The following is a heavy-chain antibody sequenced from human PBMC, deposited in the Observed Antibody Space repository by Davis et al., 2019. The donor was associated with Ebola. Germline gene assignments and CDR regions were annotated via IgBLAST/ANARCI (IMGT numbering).Heavy chain of an antibody. CDR1: GFTFSSYW. Sequence: GESLKISCAASGFTFSSYWMSWVRQAPGKGLEWVANIKQDGSEKYYVDSVKGRFTISRDNAKNSLYLQMNSLRAEDTAVYYCARPSRQGRLGSSWWFDPWGQGTLVTVSS. CDR3: ARPSRQGRLGSSWWFDP. J-gene: IGHJ5*02. CDR2: IKQDGSEK. V-gene: IGHV3-7*03. D-gene: IGHD6-13*01.